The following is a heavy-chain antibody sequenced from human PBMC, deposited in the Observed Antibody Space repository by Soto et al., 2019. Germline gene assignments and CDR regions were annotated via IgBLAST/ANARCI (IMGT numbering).Heavy chain of an antibody. D-gene: IGHD3-16*02. CDR1: GGSISGGSFY. V-gene: IGHV4-30-4*01. CDR3: ASLRCPSSPCDGWFAP. J-gene: IGHJ5*02. Sequence: QVHLQESGPGLVKPSQTLSLTCTVSGGSISGGSFYWNWVRQPPGQALEWIGFIYHSGTTYYNPSLKSRLATSVDTSKNQFSLKLTSVTAADTAVYYCASLRCPSSPCDGWFAPCGQGTVVTVSS. CDR2: IYHSGTT.